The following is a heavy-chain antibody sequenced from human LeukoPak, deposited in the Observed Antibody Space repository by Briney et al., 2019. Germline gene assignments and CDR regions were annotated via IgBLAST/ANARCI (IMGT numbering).Heavy chain of an antibody. CDR1: GFTFSSYA. D-gene: IGHD1-26*01. J-gene: IGHJ4*02. Sequence: KAGGSLRLSCAASGFTFSSYAMHWVRQAPGKGLEWMGGFDPEDGETIYAQKFQGRVTMTEDTSTDTAYMELSSLRSEDTAVYYCATGVGANVIDYWGQGTLVTVSS. V-gene: IGHV1-24*01. CDR3: ATGVGANVIDY. CDR2: FDPEDGET.